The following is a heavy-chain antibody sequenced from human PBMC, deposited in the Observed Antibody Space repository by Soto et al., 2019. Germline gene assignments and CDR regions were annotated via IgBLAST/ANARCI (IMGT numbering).Heavy chain of an antibody. Sequence: EVQLFESGGGLVQPGGSLRLSCAASGFTFSNYAMSWLRQPPGKGLEWVSAISGSGDRTYYADSVKGRFTISRDNSKNTLYLQMNSLRAEDSAVYYCVKERSGHSYADSWGQGTLVTVSS. CDR1: GFTFSNYA. CDR2: ISGSGDRT. J-gene: IGHJ4*02. V-gene: IGHV3-23*01. CDR3: VKERSGHSYADS. D-gene: IGHD5-18*01.